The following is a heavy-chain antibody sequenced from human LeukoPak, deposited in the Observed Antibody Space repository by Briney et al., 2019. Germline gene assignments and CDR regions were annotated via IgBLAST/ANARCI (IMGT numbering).Heavy chain of an antibody. J-gene: IGHJ4*02. Sequence: KVGESLKISCKGSGNSFSNYWIGWVRQMPGKGLEWMGIIYPGDSETRYSPSFQGQVTISADKSISTAYLQWSSLKASDTAMYYCARRYSGRYEFDYWGQGTLVTVSS. CDR1: GNSFSNYW. CDR2: IYPGDSET. V-gene: IGHV5-51*01. CDR3: ARRYSGRYEFDY. D-gene: IGHD1-26*01.